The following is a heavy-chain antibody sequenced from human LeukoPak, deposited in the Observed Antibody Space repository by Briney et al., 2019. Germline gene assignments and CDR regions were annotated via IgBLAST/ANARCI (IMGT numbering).Heavy chain of an antibody. J-gene: IGHJ4*02. CDR2: IWYDGSNK. D-gene: IGHD3-10*01. Sequence: GGSLRLSCAASGFTFSSYGMHWVRQAPGKGLEWVAVIWYDGSNKYYADSVKGRFTISRDNSKNTLYLQMNSLRAEDTAVYYCAKPSLLWFGESGYYFDYWGQGTLVTVSS. CDR3: AKPSLLWFGESGYYFDY. CDR1: GFTFSSYG. V-gene: IGHV3-33*06.